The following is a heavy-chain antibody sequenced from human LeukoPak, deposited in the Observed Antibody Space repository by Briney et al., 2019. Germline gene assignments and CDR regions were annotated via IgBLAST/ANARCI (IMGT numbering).Heavy chain of an antibody. V-gene: IGHV1-3*03. Sequence: ASVKVSCKASGYTFTSYYMHWVRQAPGQRLEWMGWINAGNGNTKYSQEFQGRVTITRDTSAGTAYMELSSLRSEDMAVYYCARSKMVRGVIFMWFDPWGQGTLVTVSS. D-gene: IGHD3-10*01. CDR2: INAGNGNT. CDR3: ARSKMVRGVIFMWFDP. J-gene: IGHJ5*02. CDR1: GYTFTSYY.